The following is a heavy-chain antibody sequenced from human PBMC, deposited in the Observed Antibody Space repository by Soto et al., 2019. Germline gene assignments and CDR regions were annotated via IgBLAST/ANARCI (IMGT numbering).Heavy chain of an antibody. J-gene: IGHJ6*02. Sequence: QVQLVESGGGVVQPGRSLRLSCAASGFTFSSYAMHWVRQAPGKGLEWVAVISYDGSNKYYADSVKGRFTISRDKSKNTLYLQMNSLRAEDTAVYYCARDRGTMVRGVHYYYYYGMDVWGQGTTVTVSS. CDR3: ARDRGTMVRGVHYYYYYGMDV. CDR2: ISYDGSNK. V-gene: IGHV3-30-3*01. D-gene: IGHD3-10*01. CDR1: GFTFSSYA.